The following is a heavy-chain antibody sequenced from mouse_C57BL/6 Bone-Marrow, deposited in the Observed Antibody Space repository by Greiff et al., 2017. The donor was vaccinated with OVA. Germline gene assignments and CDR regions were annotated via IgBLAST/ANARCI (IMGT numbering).Heavy chain of an antibody. J-gene: IGHJ2*01. V-gene: IGHV5-9*01. D-gene: IGHD2-2*01. CDR1: GFTFSSYT. CDR3: ARYGFPLDY. CDR2: ISGGGGNT. Sequence: EVQLVESGGGLVKPGGSLKLSCAASGFTFSSYTMSWVRQTPEKRLEWVATISGGGGNTYYPDSVKGRFTISRDNAKNTLYLQMSSLRSEDTALYYCARYGFPLDYWGQGTTLTVSS.